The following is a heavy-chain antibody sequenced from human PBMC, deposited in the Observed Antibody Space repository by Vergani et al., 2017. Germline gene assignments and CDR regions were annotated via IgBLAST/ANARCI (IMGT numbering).Heavy chain of an antibody. CDR1: GYSFTSYW. CDR2: INPNSGDT. CDR3: ARDATFGI. Sequence: VQLVQSGAEVKKPGESLKISCKGSGYSFTSYWIGWVRQMPGKGLEWMGWINPNSGDTNYAQKFQGRVTMTTDTSISTAYMELSRLRSDDTAVYYCARDATFGIWGQGTMVTVSS. V-gene: IGHV1-2*02. J-gene: IGHJ3*02.